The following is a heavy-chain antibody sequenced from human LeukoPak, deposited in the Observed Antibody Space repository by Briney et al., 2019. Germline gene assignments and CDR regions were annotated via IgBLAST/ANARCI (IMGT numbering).Heavy chain of an antibody. Sequence: GGSLRLSCAASGFTFSSYSMNWVRQAPGKGLEWVSSISSSSSYIYYADSVKGRFTISRDNAKNSLYLQINSLRAEDTAVYYCARVRSSGAHGSFDYWGQGTLVTVSS. J-gene: IGHJ4*02. D-gene: IGHD6-6*01. CDR1: GFTFSSYS. CDR2: ISSSSSYI. V-gene: IGHV3-21*01. CDR3: ARVRSSGAHGSFDY.